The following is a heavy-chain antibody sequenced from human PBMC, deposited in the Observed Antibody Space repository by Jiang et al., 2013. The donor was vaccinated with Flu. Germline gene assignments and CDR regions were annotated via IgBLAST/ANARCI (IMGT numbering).Heavy chain of an antibody. D-gene: IGHD2-15*01. CDR2: IYWDDDK. Sequence: VGWIRQPPGKALEWLALIYWDDDKRYSPSLKSRLTITKDTSKNQVVLTMTNMDPVDTATYYCAHRPAGYCSGGSCGRSFDPWGQGTLVTVSS. V-gene: IGHV2-5*02. J-gene: IGHJ5*02. CDR3: AHRPAGYCSGGSCGRSFDP.